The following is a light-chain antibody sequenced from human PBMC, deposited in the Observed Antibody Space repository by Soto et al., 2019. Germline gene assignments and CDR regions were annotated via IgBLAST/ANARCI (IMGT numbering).Light chain of an antibody. CDR1: QNIYSN. J-gene: IGKJ1*01. CDR3: LQYHNLWA. CDR2: RAS. Sequence: IVMTQSPATLSVSPGERATLSCRASQNIYSNVAWYQQRPGQAPRLLIYRASTRAPGIPARFSGSGSGTEFTLNISSLQSEDFTVYSCLQYHNLWAFGQGTRWIS. V-gene: IGKV3-15*01.